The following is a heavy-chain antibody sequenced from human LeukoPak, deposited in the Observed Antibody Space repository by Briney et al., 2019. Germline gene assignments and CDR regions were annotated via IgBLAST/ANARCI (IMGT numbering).Heavy chain of an antibody. Sequence: ASVKVSCKVSGYTLTELSMHWVRQAPGKGLEWMGGFDPEDGETIYAQKFQGRVTMTEDTSTDTAYMELSSLRSEDTAVYYCATGPMGYCSSTSCYSIDYWGQGTPVTVSS. V-gene: IGHV1-24*01. CDR3: ATGPMGYCSSTSCYSIDY. J-gene: IGHJ4*02. CDR2: FDPEDGET. CDR1: GYTLTELS. D-gene: IGHD2-2*01.